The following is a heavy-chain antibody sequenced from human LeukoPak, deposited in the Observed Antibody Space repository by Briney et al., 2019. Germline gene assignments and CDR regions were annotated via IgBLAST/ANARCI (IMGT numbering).Heavy chain of an antibody. CDR3: ARPYYDILTGYEYYFDY. D-gene: IGHD3-9*01. CDR1: GGSISSYY. J-gene: IGHJ4*02. CDR2: IYYSGST. V-gene: IGHV4-59*12. Sequence: PSETLSLTCTVSGGSISSYYWSWIRQPPGKGLEWIGYIYYSGSTNYNPSLKSRVTISVDTSKNQFSLKLSSVTAADTAVYYCARPYYDILTGYEYYFDYWGQGTLVTVSS.